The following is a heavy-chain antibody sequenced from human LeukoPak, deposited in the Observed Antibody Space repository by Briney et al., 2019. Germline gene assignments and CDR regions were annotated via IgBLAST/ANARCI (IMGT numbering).Heavy chain of an antibody. J-gene: IGHJ4*02. CDR2: INPNSGGT. D-gene: IGHD4-17*01. CDR1: GYTFSGYY. CDR3: AREGSDGDPTLFDY. V-gene: IGHV1-2*02. Sequence: ASVKVSCKGSGYTFSGYYMHWVRQAPGQGLEWMGWINPNSGGTNYAQKFQGRVTMTRDTSISTAYMELSRLRSDDTAVYYCAREGSDGDPTLFDYWGQGTLVTVSS.